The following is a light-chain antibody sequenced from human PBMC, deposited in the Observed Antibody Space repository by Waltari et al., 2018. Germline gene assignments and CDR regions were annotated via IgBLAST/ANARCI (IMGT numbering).Light chain of an antibody. CDR2: RNN. CDR1: SSHIGSNF. J-gene: IGLJ3*02. CDR3: AAWDDSLSTWV. Sequence: QSVLTQPPSASGTPGQRVAISCSGSSSHIGSNFVYWYQQLPGTAPELLIYRNNQRPSGVPVRISGSKSGTSASLAVSGLRSEDEADFYCAAWDDSLSTWVFGGGTKLTVL. V-gene: IGLV1-47*01.